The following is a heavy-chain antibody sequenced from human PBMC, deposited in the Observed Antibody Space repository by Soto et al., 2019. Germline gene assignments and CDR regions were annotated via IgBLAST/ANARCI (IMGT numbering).Heavy chain of an antibody. CDR3: ASPYSGYDYDAFDI. CDR1: GFTVSSNY. Sequence: EVQLVESGGGLVQPGGSLRLSCAASGFTVSSNYMSWVRQAPGKGLEWVSVIYSGGSTYYADSVKGRFTISRHNSKNTLYLLMNSLRAEDTAVYYCASPYSGYDYDAFDIWGQGTMVTVSS. J-gene: IGHJ3*02. V-gene: IGHV3-53*04. CDR2: IYSGGST. D-gene: IGHD5-12*01.